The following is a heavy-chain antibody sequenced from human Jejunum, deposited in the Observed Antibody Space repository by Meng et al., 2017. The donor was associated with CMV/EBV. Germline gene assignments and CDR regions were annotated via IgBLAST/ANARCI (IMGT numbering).Heavy chain of an antibody. V-gene: IGHV1-2*02. CDR3: AREAYCSFTSCYAIDY. J-gene: IGHJ4*01. CDR1: GYTFSDHY. Sequence: LLGQVGVEGKQPGAPGKVSYKASGYTFSDHYMHWVRQAPGQGLEWMGWINPNSGGTNYAQKFQGRVTMTSDTSIDTAYMDLSSLTSDDTAVYYCAREAYCSFTSCYAIDYWGHGTLVTVSS. CDR2: INPNSGGT. D-gene: IGHD2-2*01.